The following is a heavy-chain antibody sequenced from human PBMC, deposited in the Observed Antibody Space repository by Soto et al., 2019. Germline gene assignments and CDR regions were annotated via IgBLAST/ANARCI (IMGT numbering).Heavy chain of an antibody. CDR2: ISYDGSNK. V-gene: IGHV3-30*18. CDR3: AKGPDGATTGYFDL. Sequence: PGGSLRLSCAASGFTFSSYGMHWVRQAPGKGLEWVAVISYDGSNKYYVDSVKGRFTISRDNSKNTLYLQMNSLRAEDTAVYYCAKGPDGATTGYFDLWGRGTLVTVS. CDR1: GFTFSSYG. J-gene: IGHJ2*01. D-gene: IGHD1-26*01.